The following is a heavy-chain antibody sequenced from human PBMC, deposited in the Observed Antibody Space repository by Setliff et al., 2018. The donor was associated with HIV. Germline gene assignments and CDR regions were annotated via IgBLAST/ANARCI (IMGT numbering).Heavy chain of an antibody. CDR2: IYCSGST. CDR1: GGSISSYY. J-gene: IGHJ6*03. V-gene: IGHV4-59*01. CDR3: ARDRGSSYYYYYYMDV. Sequence: LSLTCTVSGGSISSYYWSWIRQPPGKGLEWIGYIYCSGSTNYNPSLKSRVTISVDTSKNQFSLKLSSVTAADTAVYYCARDRGSSYYYYYYMDVWGKGTTVTVSS. D-gene: IGHD6-6*01.